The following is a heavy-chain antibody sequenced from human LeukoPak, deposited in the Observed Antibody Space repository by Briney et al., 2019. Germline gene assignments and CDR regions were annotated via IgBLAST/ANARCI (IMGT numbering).Heavy chain of an antibody. V-gene: IGHV3-7*03. CDR2: INHNGNVN. D-gene: IGHD3-16*01. CDR3: ARGGGLDV. CDR1: GFTFSSYW. Sequence: GGSLRLSCAASGFTFSSYWMNWARQAPGKGLEWVASINHNGNVNYYVDSVKGRFTISRDNAKNSPYLQMSNLRAEDTAVYFCARGGGLDVWGQGATVTVSS. J-gene: IGHJ6*02.